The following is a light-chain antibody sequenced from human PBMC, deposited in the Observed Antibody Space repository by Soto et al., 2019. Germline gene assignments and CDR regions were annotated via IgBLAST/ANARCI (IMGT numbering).Light chain of an antibody. V-gene: IGLV4-69*01. CDR3: QTWGTGTRGV. CDR1: SGHSSYA. CDR2: LNSDGSH. J-gene: IGLJ3*02. Sequence: QAVVTQSPSASASLGASVKLTCTLSSGHSSYAIAWHQQQPEKGPRYLMKLNSDGSHSKGDGIPDRFSGSSSGAERYLTISSLPSEDEADYYCQTWGTGTRGVFGGGTKLTVL.